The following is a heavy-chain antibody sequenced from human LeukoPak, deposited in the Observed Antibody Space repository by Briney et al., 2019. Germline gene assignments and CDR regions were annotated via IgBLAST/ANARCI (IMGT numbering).Heavy chain of an antibody. CDR2: INPNSGGT. Sequence: ASVKVSCKASGYTFTGYYMHWVRQAPGQGLEWMGWINPNSGGTNYAQKFRGRVTMTRDTSISTAYMELSRLRSDDTAVYYCARDRGQWRGVVDYWGQGTLVTVSS. CDR1: GYTFTGYY. CDR3: ARDRGQWRGVVDY. D-gene: IGHD6-19*01. J-gene: IGHJ4*02. V-gene: IGHV1-2*02.